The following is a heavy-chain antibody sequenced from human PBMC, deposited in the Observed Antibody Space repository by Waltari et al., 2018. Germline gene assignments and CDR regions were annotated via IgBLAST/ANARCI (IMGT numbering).Heavy chain of an antibody. V-gene: IGHV3-23*04. Sequence: EVQLVESGGGLVQPGGSLRLSCAASGFTFSSYAMSWVRQAPGQGLEWVSAISGSGGSTYYADSVKGRFTISRDNSKNTLYLQMNSLRAEDTAVYYCAKDLTERATYYDFWSGYPAYAFDIWGQGTMVTVSS. CDR2: ISGSGGST. CDR1: GFTFSSYA. CDR3: AKDLTERATYYDFWSGYPAYAFDI. J-gene: IGHJ3*02. D-gene: IGHD3-3*01.